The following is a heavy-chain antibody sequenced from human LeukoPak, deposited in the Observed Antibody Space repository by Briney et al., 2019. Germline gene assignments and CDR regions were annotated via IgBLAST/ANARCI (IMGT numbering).Heavy chain of an antibody. CDR1: GFTFSSYG. D-gene: IGHD1-26*01. J-gene: IGHJ4*02. CDR3: AKDRGGSYTGNDFDY. V-gene: IGHV3-30*02. CDR2: IRYDGSNK. Sequence: PGGSLRLSCAASGFTFSSYGMHWVRQAPGKGLEWVAFIRYDGSNKYYADSVKGRFTISRDNSKNTLYLQMNSLRTEDTAVYYCAKDRGGSYTGNDFDYWGQGTLVTVSS.